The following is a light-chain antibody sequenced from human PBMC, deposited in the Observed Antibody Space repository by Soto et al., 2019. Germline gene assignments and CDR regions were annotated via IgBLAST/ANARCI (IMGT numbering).Light chain of an antibody. V-gene: IGKV3-20*01. CDR1: QTVRNNY. CDR3: QQFSSYPLT. J-gene: IGKJ4*01. Sequence: EIVFTQSPGTLSLSPRERSTLSCRASQTVRNNYLAWYQQKPGQAPRLLIYDASSRATGIPDRFSGGGSGTDFTLTISRLEPEDFVVYYCQQFSSYPLTFGGGTKVDIK. CDR2: DAS.